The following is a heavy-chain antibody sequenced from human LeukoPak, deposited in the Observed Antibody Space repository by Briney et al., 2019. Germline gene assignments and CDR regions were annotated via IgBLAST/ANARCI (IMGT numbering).Heavy chain of an antibody. Sequence: SGTPSLTCAVSGGSISSSSYYWGWIRQPPGKGLEWIGSIYYSGSTYYNPSLKSRVTISVDTSKNQFSLKLSSVTAADTAVYYCARGHLNCSSTSCYAAEYFQHWGQGTLVTVSS. J-gene: IGHJ1*01. CDR1: GGSISSSSYY. D-gene: IGHD2-2*01. CDR2: IYYSGST. CDR3: ARGHLNCSSTSCYAAEYFQH. V-gene: IGHV4-39*07.